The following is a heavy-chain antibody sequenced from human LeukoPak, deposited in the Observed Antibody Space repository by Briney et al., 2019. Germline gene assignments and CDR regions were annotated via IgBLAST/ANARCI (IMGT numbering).Heavy chain of an antibody. V-gene: IGHV1-2*02. Sequence: ASVKVSCKSSGYTFNYYMHWVRQAPGQGLEWMGWINPNSGGTNYAQKFLGRVTVTRDTSISTAYMELSRLRSDDTAMYYCASGGGSSGFPDDWDQGTLVTVSS. J-gene: IGHJ4*02. CDR2: INPNSGGT. D-gene: IGHD3-22*01. CDR1: GYTFNYY. CDR3: ASGGGSSGFPDD.